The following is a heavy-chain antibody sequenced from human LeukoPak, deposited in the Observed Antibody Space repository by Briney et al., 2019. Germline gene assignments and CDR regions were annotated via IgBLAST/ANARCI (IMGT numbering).Heavy chain of an antibody. Sequence: GGSLRLSCTASGFIFSTYSMNWVRQAPGKGLEWVSHINREIGTIYYADSVKGRFTFSRNNAKNSLYLQMDSLRAEDTAVYYCARGGYCSGGRCYGGDYWGQGTLVTVSS. CDR2: INREIGTI. CDR3: ARGGYCSGGRCYGGDY. D-gene: IGHD2-15*01. J-gene: IGHJ4*02. V-gene: IGHV3-48*01. CDR1: GFIFSTYS.